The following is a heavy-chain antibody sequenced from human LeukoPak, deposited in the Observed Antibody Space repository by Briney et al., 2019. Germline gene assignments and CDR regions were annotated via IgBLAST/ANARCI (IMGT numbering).Heavy chain of an antibody. CDR2: IKSKTDGGTT. D-gene: IGHD3-3*01. Sequence: PGGSLRLSCAASGFTFSNAWMSWVRQAPGKGLEWVGRIKSKTDGGTTDYAAPVKGRFTISRDDSKNTLYLQMNSLKTEDTAVYYCTTDPPGGWYYDFWSGYYWAGDYYYYMDVWGKGTTVTVSS. V-gene: IGHV3-15*01. CDR1: GFTFSNAW. J-gene: IGHJ6*03. CDR3: TTDPPGGWYYDFWSGYYWAGDYYYYMDV.